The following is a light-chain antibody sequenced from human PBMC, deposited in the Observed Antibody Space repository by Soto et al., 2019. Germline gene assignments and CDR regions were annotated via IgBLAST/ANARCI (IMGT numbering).Light chain of an antibody. CDR2: GSS. CDR3: QQYGSPRT. V-gene: IGKV3-20*01. CDR1: QSVSSSY. Sequence: EIVLTQSPGTLSLSPGERATLSCRASQSVSSSYLAWYQQKPGQAPRLLIYGSSSRATGIPDRFSGSGSGTDFTLTSSILEPEDFAVYYWQQYGSPRTFGQGTKVEIK. J-gene: IGKJ1*01.